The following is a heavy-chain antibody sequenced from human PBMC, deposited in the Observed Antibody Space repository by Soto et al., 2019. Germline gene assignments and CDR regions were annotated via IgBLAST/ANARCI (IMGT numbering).Heavy chain of an antibody. J-gene: IGHJ4*02. CDR1: GFTFSNAW. CDR3: AXDMVHCTGTRCARYFEK. D-gene: IGHD2-8*01. Sequence: PGGSLRLSCAASGFTFSNAWMSWVRQAPGKGLEWVGRIKSKTDGGTTDYAAPVKGRFTISRDGSKNTLYLQMNSLRAEDTAVYYCAXDMVHCTGTRCARYFEKWGRGTLVTVSS. V-gene: IGHV3-15*01. CDR2: IKSKTDGGTT.